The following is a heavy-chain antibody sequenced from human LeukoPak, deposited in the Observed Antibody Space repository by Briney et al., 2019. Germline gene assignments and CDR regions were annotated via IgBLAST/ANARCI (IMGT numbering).Heavy chain of an antibody. CDR1: GGSISSSNW. D-gene: IGHD3-3*01. CDR2: IYHSGST. J-gene: IGHJ6*03. V-gene: IGHV4-4*02. CDR3: AREKKLSGYTYCYYYYMDV. Sequence: SETLSLTCAVSGGSISSSNWWSWVRQPPGKGLEWIGEIYHSGSTNYNPSLKSRVTISVDTSKNQFSLKLSSVTAADTAVYYCAREKKLSGYTYCYYYYMDVWGKGTTVTVSS.